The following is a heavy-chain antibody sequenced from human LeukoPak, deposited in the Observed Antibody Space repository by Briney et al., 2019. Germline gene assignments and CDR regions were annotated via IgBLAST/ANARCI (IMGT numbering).Heavy chain of an antibody. CDR2: IGTSDSST. V-gene: IGHV3-48*03. D-gene: IGHD3-22*01. CDR3: ARYGDSSVYYSADAFDI. Sequence: PGGSLRLSCAASGFTFSSYEMNRVRQAPGKGLEWVSYIGTSDSSTYYADSVKGRFTISRDNAKNSLYLQMNSLRAEDTAVYYCARYGDSSVYYSADAFDIWGQGTMVTVSS. CDR1: GFTFSSYE. J-gene: IGHJ3*02.